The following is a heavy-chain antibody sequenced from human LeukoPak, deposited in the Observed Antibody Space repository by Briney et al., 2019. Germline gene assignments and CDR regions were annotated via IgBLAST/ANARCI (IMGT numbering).Heavy chain of an antibody. CDR3: ARVSDSSGYVVPPPDY. J-gene: IGHJ4*02. V-gene: IGHV3-48*04. CDR1: GFTLSSYS. CDR2: ISSSSSTI. Sequence: GGSLRPSCAASGFTLSSYSMNWVRQAPGKGLEWVSYISSSSSTIYYADSVKGRFTISRDNAKNSLYLQMNSLRAEDTALYYCARVSDSSGYVVPPPDYWGQGTLVTVSS. D-gene: IGHD3-22*01.